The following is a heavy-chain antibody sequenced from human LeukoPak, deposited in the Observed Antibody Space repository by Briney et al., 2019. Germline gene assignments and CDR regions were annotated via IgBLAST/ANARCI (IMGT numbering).Heavy chain of an antibody. CDR2: ISSSSTSI. CDR3: AKTLWGPRSCPDY. CDR1: GFTFSSYE. J-gene: IGHJ4*02. V-gene: IGHV3-48*03. Sequence: GGSLRLSCAASGFTFSSYEMNWVRQAPGKGLEWVSYISSSSTSIYYADSVKGRFTISRDNSKNTLYLQMNSLRAEDTAVYYCAKTLWGPRSCPDYWGQGTLVTVSS. D-gene: IGHD3-16*01.